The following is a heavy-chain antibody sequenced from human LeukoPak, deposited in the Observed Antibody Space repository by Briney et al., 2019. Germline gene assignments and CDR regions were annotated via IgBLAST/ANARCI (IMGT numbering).Heavy chain of an antibody. D-gene: IGHD3-10*01. Sequence: PGGSLRLSCAASEFTFSSYGMHWVRQAPGKGLEWVAGIWYDGSNKYYADSVKGRFTISRDNSKNTVYLQMNSLRAEDTAVYYCASDNGSGGYYDWFDPWGQGILVTVSS. V-gene: IGHV3-33*01. CDR3: ASDNGSGGYYDWFDP. J-gene: IGHJ5*02. CDR1: EFTFSSYG. CDR2: IWYDGSNK.